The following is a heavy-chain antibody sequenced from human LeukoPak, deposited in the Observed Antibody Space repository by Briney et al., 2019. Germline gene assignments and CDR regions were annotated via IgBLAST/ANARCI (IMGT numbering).Heavy chain of an antibody. Sequence: ESGPTLVNPTQTVTLTCTFSGFSLSSSGMCVSWIRQPPGKALEWLARIDWDDDKYYSTSLKTRLTISKDTSKNQVVLTMTNMDPVDTATYYCARIKSQLYAFDIWGQGTMVTVSS. CDR1: GFSLSSSGMC. J-gene: IGHJ3*02. V-gene: IGHV2-70*11. CDR3: ARIKSQLYAFDI. D-gene: IGHD3-10*01. CDR2: IDWDDDK.